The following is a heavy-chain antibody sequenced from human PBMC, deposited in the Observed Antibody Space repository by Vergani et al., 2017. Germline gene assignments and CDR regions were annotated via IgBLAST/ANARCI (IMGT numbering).Heavy chain of an antibody. CDR2: ISSSSSTI. J-gene: IGHJ6*02. CDR1: GFTFSSYS. V-gene: IGHV3-48*01. Sequence: EVQLVESGGGLVQPGGSLRLSCAASGFTFSSYSMNWVRQAPGKGLEWVSYISSSSSTIYYADSVKGRFTISRGNAKNSLYLQMNSLRAEDTAVYYCARDSQVREVAALYYYYYYGMDVWGQGTTVTVSS. CDR3: ARDSQVREVAALYYYYYYGMDV. D-gene: IGHD2-15*01.